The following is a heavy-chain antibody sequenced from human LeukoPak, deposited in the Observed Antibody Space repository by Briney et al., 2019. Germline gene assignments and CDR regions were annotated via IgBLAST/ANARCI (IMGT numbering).Heavy chain of an antibody. CDR3: ARGLDITIFGVVPNWFDP. J-gene: IGHJ5*02. D-gene: IGHD3-3*01. CDR2: IYYSGST. V-gene: IGHV4-59*01. CDR1: GGSISSYY. Sequence: PSETLSLTCTVSGGSISSYYWSWIRQPPGKGLEWIGYIYYSGSTNYNPSLKSRFTIPVDTSKNQSYLKLSSVTAADTAVYYCARGLDITIFGVVPNWFDPWGQGTLVTVSS.